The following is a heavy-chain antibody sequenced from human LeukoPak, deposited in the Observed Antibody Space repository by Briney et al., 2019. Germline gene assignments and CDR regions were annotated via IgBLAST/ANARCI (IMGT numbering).Heavy chain of an antibody. CDR1: GGSISSGGYS. CDR3: ARVNYYDSSAQAFDP. D-gene: IGHD3-22*01. Sequence: SETLSLTCAVSGGSISSGGYSWSRIRQPPGKGLEWIGYIYHSGSTYYNPSLKSRVTISVDRSKNQFSLKLSSVTAADTAVYYCARVNYYDSSAQAFDPWGQGTLVTVSS. V-gene: IGHV4-30-2*01. CDR2: IYHSGST. J-gene: IGHJ5*02.